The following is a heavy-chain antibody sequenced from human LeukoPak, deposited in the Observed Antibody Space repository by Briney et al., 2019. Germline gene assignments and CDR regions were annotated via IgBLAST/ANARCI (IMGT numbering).Heavy chain of an antibody. Sequence: PGGSLRLSCAASGFMFSGYGIHWVRQAPGKGLEWLAVVSHDGIHQYYAQSVRGRFTISRDNFRNSVFLEMDSLGVEDTAVYYCVKHVQPPPREITPGDWGQGTLVVVDS. J-gene: IGHJ4*02. V-gene: IGHV3-30*18. CDR2: VSHDGIHQ. D-gene: IGHD1-14*01. CDR3: VKHVQPPPREITPGD. CDR1: GFMFSGYG.